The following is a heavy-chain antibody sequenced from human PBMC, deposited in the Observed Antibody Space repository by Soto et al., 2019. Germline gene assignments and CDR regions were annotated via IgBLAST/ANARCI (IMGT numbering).Heavy chain of an antibody. CDR2: IMPSLRQA. CDR3: ARDEVAYCRAGGCSAYNSGRGNYFSYGIDV. Sequence: QVQLVQSGAEVKKPGSSVKVSCKASGGSFKSFGFNWVRQAPGQGLEWMGGIMPSLRQADYAHKFQGRVTSTAGESTTTKYMVLSRQRSADTAVYYCARDEVAYCRAGGCSAYNSGRGNYFSYGIDVWGQGTEVTVSS. V-gene: IGHV1-69*01. CDR1: GGSFKSFG. J-gene: IGHJ6*02. D-gene: IGHD2-15*01.